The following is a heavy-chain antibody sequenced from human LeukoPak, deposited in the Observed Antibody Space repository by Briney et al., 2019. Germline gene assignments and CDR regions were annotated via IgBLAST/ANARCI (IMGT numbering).Heavy chain of an antibody. V-gene: IGHV3-74*01. CDR3: ARESIGHDY. CDR1: GFTFSSYG. CDR2: INNDGSYT. D-gene: IGHD5-24*01. J-gene: IGHJ4*02. Sequence: GGSLRLSCAASGFTFSSYGMHWVRQAPGKGLVWVSRINNDGSYTNYADSVKGRFTISRDNSKNTLYLQMNSLRGEDTAVYYCARESIGHDYWGQGTLVTVSS.